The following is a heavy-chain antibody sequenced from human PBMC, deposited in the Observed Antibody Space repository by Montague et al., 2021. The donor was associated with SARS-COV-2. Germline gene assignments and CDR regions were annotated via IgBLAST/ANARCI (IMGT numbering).Heavy chain of an antibody. CDR1: GDSVSSNIAT. CDR3: ARAYCGGGCYFYWYFDL. D-gene: IGHD2-21*02. Sequence: CAISGDSVSSNIATWNWIRRSPPTRLEWLGRTYYRSKCYNDHAVSVKSRVIINPDTSNNRISLQLNSVTPEDKAVYYCARAYCGGGCYFYWYFDLWGRGTLVTVSS. V-gene: IGHV6-1*01. CDR2: TYYRSKCYN. J-gene: IGHJ2*01.